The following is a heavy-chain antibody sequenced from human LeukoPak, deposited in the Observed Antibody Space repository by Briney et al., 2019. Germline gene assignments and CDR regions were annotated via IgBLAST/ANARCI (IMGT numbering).Heavy chain of an antibody. CDR1: GFTFSSYE. J-gene: IGHJ3*01. V-gene: IGHV3-48*03. CDR3: AREIRYQDSSGYYSTRAFDF. Sequence: GGSLRLSCAASGFTFSSYEMNWVRQAPGKGLEWVSYISSSGSTIYYADSVKGRFTISRDNAKNSLYLQMNSLKTEDTAVYYCAREIRYQDSSGYYSTRAFDFWGQGTRVTVS. CDR2: ISSSGSTI. D-gene: IGHD3-22*01.